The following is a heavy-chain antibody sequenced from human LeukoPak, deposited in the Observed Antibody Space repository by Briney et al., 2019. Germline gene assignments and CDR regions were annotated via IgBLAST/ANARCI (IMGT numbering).Heavy chain of an antibody. CDR1: GFTFSSYG. J-gene: IGHJ4*02. CDR2: ISHDGSNK. CDR3: AKDSNYDSSGSPGTLFDY. Sequence: QPGGSLRLSCAASGFTFSSYGMHWVRQAPGKGLEWVAVISHDGSNKYYADSVKGRFTISRDNSKNTLYLQMNSLRAEDTAVYYCAKDSNYDSSGSPGTLFDYWGQGTLVTVSS. D-gene: IGHD3-22*01. V-gene: IGHV3-30*18.